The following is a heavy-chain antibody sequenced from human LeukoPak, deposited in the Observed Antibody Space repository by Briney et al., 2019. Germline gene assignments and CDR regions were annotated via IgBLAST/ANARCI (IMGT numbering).Heavy chain of an antibody. Sequence: GGSLRLSCAASGFTFSRHWMTWVRQAPGKGLKWVANIKEDGTKKNYVDSVTGRFTISRDNAKNSLYLQMSSLRAEDTAVYYCATPLDYYDSSGYHQGGDWGQGTLVTVSS. CDR3: ATPLDYYDSSGYHQGGD. CDR2: IKEDGTKK. D-gene: IGHD3-22*01. V-gene: IGHV3-7*03. J-gene: IGHJ4*02. CDR1: GFTFSRHW.